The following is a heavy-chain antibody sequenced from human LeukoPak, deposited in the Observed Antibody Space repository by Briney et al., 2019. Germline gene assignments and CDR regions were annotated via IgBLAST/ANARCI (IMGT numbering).Heavy chain of an antibody. Sequence: GGSLRLSCAASGFTFSSYAMSWVRQAPGKGLEWVSAISGSGGSTYYADSVKGRFTISRDNSKNTLYLQMNSLRAEDTAVYYCAKDLRSRIAAAGTPYAEYFQHWGRGTLVTVSS. CDR2: ISGSGGST. V-gene: IGHV3-23*01. D-gene: IGHD6-13*01. J-gene: IGHJ1*01. CDR3: AKDLRSRIAAAGTPYAEYFQH. CDR1: GFTFSSYA.